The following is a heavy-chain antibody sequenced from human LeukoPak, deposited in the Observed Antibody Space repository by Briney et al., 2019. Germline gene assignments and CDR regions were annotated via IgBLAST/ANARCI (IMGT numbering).Heavy chain of an antibody. Sequence: GSLRLSCAASGFTLSTYSMNWVRQAPGKGLEWVSSISTSSTYIYHADSVKGRFTISRDNARHSLFLQMNSLRAEDTAVYYCARGPSSGWYRFFDYWGQGNLVTVSS. CDR2: ISTSSTYI. J-gene: IGHJ4*02. CDR3: ARGPSSGWYRFFDY. CDR1: GFTLSTYS. D-gene: IGHD6-19*01. V-gene: IGHV3-21*01.